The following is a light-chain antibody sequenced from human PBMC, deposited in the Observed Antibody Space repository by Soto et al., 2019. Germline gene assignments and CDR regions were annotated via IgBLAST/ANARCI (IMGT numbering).Light chain of an antibody. CDR2: DTS. CDR1: TGAVTSGHY. CDR3: LLSYSGARPVV. Sequence: VVTQEPSLTVSPGGTVTLTCGSSTGAVTSGHYPYWFQQKPGQAPRTLIYDTSNKHSWTPARFSGSLLGGNAALTLSGAQPEDEADYYCLLSYSGARPVVFGGGTQLTVL. J-gene: IGLJ2*01. V-gene: IGLV7-46*01.